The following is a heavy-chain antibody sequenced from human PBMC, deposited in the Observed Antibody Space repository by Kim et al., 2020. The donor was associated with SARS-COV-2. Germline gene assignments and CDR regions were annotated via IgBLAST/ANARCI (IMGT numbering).Heavy chain of an antibody. V-gene: IGHV1-24*01. Sequence: ASVKVSCKVSGYTLTELSMHWVRQAPGKGLEWMGGFDPEEGETIYAQKFQGRVTMTEDTSTDTAYMELSSLRSEDTAVYYCATTEKVAATTTAFDIWGQGTMVTVSS. D-gene: IGHD2-15*01. CDR1: GYTLTELS. J-gene: IGHJ3*02. CDR3: ATTEKVAATTTAFDI. CDR2: FDPEEGET.